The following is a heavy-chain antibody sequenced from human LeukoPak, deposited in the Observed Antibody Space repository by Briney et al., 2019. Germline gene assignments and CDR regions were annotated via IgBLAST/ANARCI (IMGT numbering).Heavy chain of an antibody. V-gene: IGHV4-39*07. Sequence: SMTLSLTCTVSGDSIINNNCYWGWVRQPPQKGLEWIASIYYSGSSYYNPSLKSRVTMSVDTSKNQFSLKLSSVTAADTAIYYCVRLDYSNFFDYWGQGNLVTVSS. CDR1: GDSIINNNCY. CDR3: VRLDYSNFFDY. D-gene: IGHD4-11*01. J-gene: IGHJ4*02. CDR2: IYYSGSS.